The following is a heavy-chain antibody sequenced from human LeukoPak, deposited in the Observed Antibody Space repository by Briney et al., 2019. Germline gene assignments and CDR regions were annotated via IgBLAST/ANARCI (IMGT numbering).Heavy chain of an antibody. CDR1: GFTFSSHW. CDR3: AKNAAYGGNTYFEY. J-gene: IGHJ4*02. Sequence: QSGGSLRLSCAASGFTFSSHWMHWVRQAPGKGLVWVSYIDPDGRSTSYADSVKGRFTISRDNAENSLYLHMNSLRAEDTAVYYCAKNAAYGGNTYFEYWGQGTLVIVSS. D-gene: IGHD4-23*01. V-gene: IGHV3-74*01. CDR2: IDPDGRST.